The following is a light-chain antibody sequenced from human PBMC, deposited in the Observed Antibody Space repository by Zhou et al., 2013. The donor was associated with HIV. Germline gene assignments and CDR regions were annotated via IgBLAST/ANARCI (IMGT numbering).Light chain of an antibody. J-gene: IGKJ1*01. CDR1: QSISTW. V-gene: IGKV1-5*03. Sequence: DIQMTQSPSSLSASVGDRVTITCRASQSISTWLAWYQQKPGKAPNLLIYKASSLESGVPSRFSGSGSGTEFTLTISSLQPDDFATYYCQQYNNEGTFGQGTKVEIK. CDR3: QQYNNEGT. CDR2: KAS.